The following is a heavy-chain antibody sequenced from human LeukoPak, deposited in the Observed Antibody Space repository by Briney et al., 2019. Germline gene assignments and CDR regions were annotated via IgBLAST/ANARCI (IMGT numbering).Heavy chain of an antibody. V-gene: IGHV1-18*01. Sequence: ASVKVSCKASGYTFTSYGISWVRRAPGQGLEWMGWISAYNGNTNYAQKLQGRATMTTDTSTSAAYMELSRLRSDDTAVYYCARGRAYCSSTSCYRGAWNWFDPWGQGTLVTVSS. CDR2: ISAYNGNT. CDR1: GYTFTSYG. J-gene: IGHJ5*02. CDR3: ARGRAYCSSTSCYRGAWNWFDP. D-gene: IGHD2-2*02.